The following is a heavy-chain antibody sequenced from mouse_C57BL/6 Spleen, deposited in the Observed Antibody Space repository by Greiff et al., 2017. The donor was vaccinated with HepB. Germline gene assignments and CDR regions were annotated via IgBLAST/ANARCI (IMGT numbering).Heavy chain of an antibody. CDR1: GYTFTDYN. D-gene: IGHD3-2*02. J-gene: IGHJ2*01. V-gene: IGHV1-22*01. CDR2: INPNNGGT. Sequence: EVQLQQSGPELVKPGASVKMSCKASGYTFTDYNMHWVKQTHGKSLEWIGYINPNNGGTSYNQKVKGKATLTVNKSYSTAYMELRSLTSEDSAVYYCAVDSSGFFDYWGQGTTLTVSS. CDR3: AVDSSGFFDY.